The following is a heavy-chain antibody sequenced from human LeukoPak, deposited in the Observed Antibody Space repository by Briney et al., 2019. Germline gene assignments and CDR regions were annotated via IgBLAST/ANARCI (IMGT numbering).Heavy chain of an antibody. Sequence: GASLRLSCATSGFTFSSYAMSWVRQAPGKGLEWVSAISGSGGSTYYADSVKGRFTISRDNSKNTLYLQMNSLRAEDTAVYYCAKEGTTIFVPGMDVWGQGTTVTVSS. CDR1: GFTFSSYA. CDR2: ISGSGGST. V-gene: IGHV3-23*01. CDR3: AKEGTTIFVPGMDV. J-gene: IGHJ6*02. D-gene: IGHD3-3*01.